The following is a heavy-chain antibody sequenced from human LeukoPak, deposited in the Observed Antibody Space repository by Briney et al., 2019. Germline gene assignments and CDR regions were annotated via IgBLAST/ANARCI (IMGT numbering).Heavy chain of an antibody. CDR3: AGTGIRNWFDP. D-gene: IGHD1-14*01. V-gene: IGHV4-39*01. CDR1: GDSISTTGYF. Sequence: LETLSLTCSVSGDSISTTGYFWVWIRQSPGRDLEWIGSIFKSGNTFYNMSLKSRVTISVDTSKNEFSLSLTSVTAADTAVYYCAGTGIRNWFDPWGQGILVTVSS. J-gene: IGHJ5*02. CDR2: IFKSGNT.